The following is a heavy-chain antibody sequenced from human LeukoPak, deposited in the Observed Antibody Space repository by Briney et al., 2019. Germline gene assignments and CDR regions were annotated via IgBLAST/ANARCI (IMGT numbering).Heavy chain of an antibody. V-gene: IGHV3-48*04. Sequence: GGSLRLSCAASGFTFSSYSMNWVRQAPGKGLEWVSYISSSSSTIYYADSVKGRFTISRDNAKNSLYLLMNSLRAEDTAVYYCARGAVSYGMDVWGQGTTVTVSS. CDR1: GFTFSSYS. CDR3: ARGAVSYGMDV. D-gene: IGHD1-14*01. J-gene: IGHJ6*02. CDR2: ISSSSSTI.